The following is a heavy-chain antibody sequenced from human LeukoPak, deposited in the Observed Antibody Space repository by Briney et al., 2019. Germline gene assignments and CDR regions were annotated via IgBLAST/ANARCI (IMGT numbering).Heavy chain of an antibody. CDR2: ITASGDRT. Sequence: PGGSLRLSCAASGFTFSDYVMIWVRQAPGKGLEWVSGITASGDRTFYGDSVRGRFTMSRDNSKNTVYLQMNSLRVDDTAVYYCARGDIVVVVSASDYWGQGTLVTVSS. V-gene: IGHV3-23*01. CDR3: ARGDIVVVVSASDY. CDR1: GFTFSDYV. D-gene: IGHD2-15*01. J-gene: IGHJ4*02.